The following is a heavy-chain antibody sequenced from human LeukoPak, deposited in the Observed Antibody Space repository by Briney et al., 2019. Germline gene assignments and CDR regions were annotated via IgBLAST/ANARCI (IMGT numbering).Heavy chain of an antibody. J-gene: IGHJ4*02. CDR1: GGSISSYY. V-gene: IGHV4-4*07. D-gene: IGHD4-23*01. CDR2: IYSSGST. Sequence: SETLSLTCTVSGGSISSYYWSWIRQPAGKGLEWIGRIYSSGSTNYNPSLKSRVSMSVDTSKNQFSLKLTSVTAADTAVYYCARGGKATVVTMWGQGILVTVSS. CDR3: ARGGKATVVTM.